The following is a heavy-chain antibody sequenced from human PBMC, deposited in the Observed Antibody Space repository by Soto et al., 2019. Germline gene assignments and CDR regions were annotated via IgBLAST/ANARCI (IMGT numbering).Heavy chain of an antibody. Sequence: EVQLLESGGGLVQPGGSLRLSCAASGFTFSSYAMSWVRQAPGKGLEGVSAISGSGGSTYYADSVKGRFTISRDNSKNTLYLQMNSLRAEDTAVYYCARGDIVLMVYAIPHGYFDYWGQGTLVTVSS. CDR1: GFTFSSYA. V-gene: IGHV3-23*01. CDR2: ISGSGGST. CDR3: ARGDIVLMVYAIPHGYFDY. J-gene: IGHJ4*02. D-gene: IGHD2-8*01.